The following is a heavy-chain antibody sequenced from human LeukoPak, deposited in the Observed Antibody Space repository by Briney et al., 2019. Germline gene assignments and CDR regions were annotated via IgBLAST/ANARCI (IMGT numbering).Heavy chain of an antibody. J-gene: IGHJ6*02. CDR2: ISGTGGRT. Sequence: GGSLRLTCTASGFTFSNYAMTWVRQAPGKGLEWVSSISGTGGRTYSADSVKGRFTISRDNSKNTLYLQMKNLRVEHTAVYYCAKGLHGGVGYGVDVWGQGTTVSVSS. V-gene: IGHV3-23*01. CDR3: AKGLHGGVGYGVDV. D-gene: IGHD3-16*01. CDR1: GFTFSNYA.